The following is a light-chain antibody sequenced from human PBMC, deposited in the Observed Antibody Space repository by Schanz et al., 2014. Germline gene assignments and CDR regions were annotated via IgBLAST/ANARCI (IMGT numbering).Light chain of an antibody. CDR3: QQYNNWPRT. CDR2: GAS. J-gene: IGKJ1*01. CDR1: QSVSSN. V-gene: IGKV3-15*01. Sequence: EIVMTQSPATLSLSPGERATLSCRASQSVSSNLAWYQQKPGQAPRLLIYGASTRATGIPARFSGSGSGTEFTPTISSLQSEDFAVYYCQQYNNWPRTFGQGTKVEI.